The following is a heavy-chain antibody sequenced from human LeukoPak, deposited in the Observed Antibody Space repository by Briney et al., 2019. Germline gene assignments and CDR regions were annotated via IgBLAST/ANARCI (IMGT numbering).Heavy chain of an antibody. Sequence: SRTLSLTCTVSGGPISSGDYYWSWIRQPPGKGLEWIGYIYYSGSTYYNPSLKSRVTISVDTSKNQFSLKLSSVTAADTAVYYCARKTTVTKNIDYWGQGTLVTVSS. V-gene: IGHV4-30-4*01. CDR3: ARKTTVTKNIDY. J-gene: IGHJ4*02. CDR2: IYYSGST. D-gene: IGHD4-17*01. CDR1: GGPISSGDYY.